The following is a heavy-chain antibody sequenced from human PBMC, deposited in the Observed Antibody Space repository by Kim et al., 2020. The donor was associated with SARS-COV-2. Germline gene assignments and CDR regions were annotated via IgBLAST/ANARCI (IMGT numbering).Heavy chain of an antibody. CDR2: ISSSSSTI. D-gene: IGHD3-22*01. Sequence: GGYLRLSCAASGFTFRSYSMNWVRQAPGKGLEWVSYISSSSSTIHYADSVKGRFTISRDNAKNSLYLQMNSLRDEDTAVYYCARATYYYDRHFDYWGQGTLVTVSS. CDR3: ARATYYYDRHFDY. V-gene: IGHV3-48*02. J-gene: IGHJ4*02. CDR1: GFTFRSYS.